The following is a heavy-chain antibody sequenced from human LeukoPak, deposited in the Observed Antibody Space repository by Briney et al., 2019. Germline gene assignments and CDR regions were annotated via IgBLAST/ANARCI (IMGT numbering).Heavy chain of an antibody. CDR1: GGSISSNY. D-gene: IGHD3/OR15-3a*01. CDR2: IYTSGSP. J-gene: IGHJ4*02. V-gene: IGHV4-4*07. Sequence: SETLSLTCTVSGGSISSNYWTWIRQPAGKGLEWIGRIYTSGSPNYNPSLKSRVTMSVDTSKNPFSLTLSSVTAADTAVYYCARQTGSGLFILPGGQGTLVTVSS. CDR3: ARQTGSGLFILP.